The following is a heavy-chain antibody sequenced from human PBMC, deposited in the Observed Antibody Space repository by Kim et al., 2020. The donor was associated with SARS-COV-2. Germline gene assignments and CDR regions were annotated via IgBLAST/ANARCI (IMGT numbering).Heavy chain of an antibody. V-gene: IGHV2-70*11. CDR2: IDWDDEK. J-gene: IGHJ4*02. D-gene: IGHD2-15*01. CDR1: GFSLTTPEIC. CDR3: ARIRGSGASCYQSPLDY. Sequence: SGPTLVKPTETLTLTCTFSGFSLTTPEICVAWIRQPPGKALEWLARIDWDDEKKYRPSLRPRLTVSRDTSKNQVVLTVADVDTMDTGTYYCARIRGSGASCYQSPLDYWGQGTLVTVSS.